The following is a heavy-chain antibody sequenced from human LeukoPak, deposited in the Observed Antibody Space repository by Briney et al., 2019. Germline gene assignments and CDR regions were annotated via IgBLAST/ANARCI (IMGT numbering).Heavy chain of an antibody. CDR2: IYYGGGT. V-gene: IGHV4-59*01. CDR1: GASIGSYF. Sequence: SETLSLTCTVSGASIGSYFWSWIRQPPGKGLEWIGYIYYGGGTNYHPSFESRITIAVDTSKNRISLNLTSVTASDTAIYYWARERGDYDSDNWFDSWGQGTLVTVSS. CDR3: ARERGDYDSDNWFDS. D-gene: IGHD4-17*01. J-gene: IGHJ5*01.